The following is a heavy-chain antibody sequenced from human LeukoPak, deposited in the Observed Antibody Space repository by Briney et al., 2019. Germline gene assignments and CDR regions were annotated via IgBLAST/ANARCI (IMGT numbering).Heavy chain of an antibody. Sequence: SETLSLTCTVSGGSISSGGYYWSWIRQHPGKGLEWIGYIYYSGSTYYNPSLKSRVTISVDTSKNQFSLKLSSVTAADTAVYYCARRVRRVTPFDYWGQGTLVTVSS. D-gene: IGHD3-10*01. CDR1: GGSISSGGYY. CDR3: ARRVRRVTPFDY. J-gene: IGHJ4*02. V-gene: IGHV4-31*03. CDR2: IYYSGST.